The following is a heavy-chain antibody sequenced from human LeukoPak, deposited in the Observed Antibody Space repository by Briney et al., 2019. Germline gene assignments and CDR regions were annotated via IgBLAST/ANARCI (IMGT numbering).Heavy chain of an antibody. Sequence: PSETLSLTCTVSGGSISSGGYYWSWIRQHPGKGLEWIGYIYYSGSTYYNPSLKSRVTISVDTSKNQFSLKLSSVTAADTAVYYCARGRLSYLDYWGQGTLVTVSS. D-gene: IGHD6-19*01. CDR1: GGSISSGGYY. CDR2: IYYSGST. J-gene: IGHJ4*02. CDR3: ARGRLSYLDY. V-gene: IGHV4-31*03.